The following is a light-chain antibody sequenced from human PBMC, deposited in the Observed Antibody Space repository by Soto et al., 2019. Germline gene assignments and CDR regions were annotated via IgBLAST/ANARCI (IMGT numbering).Light chain of an antibody. J-gene: IGKJ4*01. V-gene: IGKV1-5*01. CDR3: QQYNTYVT. Sequence: DIQMTQSPSTLSASVGDRVTITCRASQSISSWLAWYQQKPGKAPKLLIYDASSLERGVPSRFSGGGSGTEFTLTISSLQPDDFATYYCQQYNTYVTFGGGTKVDIK. CDR1: QSISSW. CDR2: DAS.